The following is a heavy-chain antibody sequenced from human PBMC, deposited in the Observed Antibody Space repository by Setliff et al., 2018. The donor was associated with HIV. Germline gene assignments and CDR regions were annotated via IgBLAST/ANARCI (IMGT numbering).Heavy chain of an antibody. D-gene: IGHD4-17*01. CDR2: INPNSSDT. V-gene: IGHV1-2*02. Sequence: ASVKVSCKASGYTFTDYYIHWVRQAPGQGLEWMGWINPNSSDTNYAQKFQGRVTMTRDTSISTAFMDLSRLRSDDTAVYYCARRVPPIPSGDLDYWGQGTLVTVSS. CDR3: ARRVPPIPSGDLDY. J-gene: IGHJ4*02. CDR1: GYTFTDYY.